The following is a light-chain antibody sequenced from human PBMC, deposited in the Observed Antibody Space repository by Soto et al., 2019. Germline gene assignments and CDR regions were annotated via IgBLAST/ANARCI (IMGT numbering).Light chain of an antibody. Sequence: DIQMSQSPSSLSASVGDRVTITCRASQSISTYLNWYQQKPGKAPRLLIYTASRLQSGVSSRFSGSGSGTDFTLSISSLQPEDCGTYYCQQSYTTPRTFGQGTKVDIK. CDR2: TAS. CDR3: QQSYTTPRT. CDR1: QSISTY. J-gene: IGKJ1*01. V-gene: IGKV1-39*01.